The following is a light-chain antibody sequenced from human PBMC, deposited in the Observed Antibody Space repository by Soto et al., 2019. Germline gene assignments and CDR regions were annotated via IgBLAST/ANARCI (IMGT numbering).Light chain of an antibody. Sequence: EIVLTQSPGTLSLSPGERATLSCRASQSVSSSYLAWYQQKPGQAPRLLIYGASSRATGLPDRFSGSGSGTDFTLTISRLEPEDFAVYDCQQYGSSPYTFGQGTKLEIK. V-gene: IGKV3-20*01. CDR1: QSVSSSY. CDR2: GAS. J-gene: IGKJ2*01. CDR3: QQYGSSPYT.